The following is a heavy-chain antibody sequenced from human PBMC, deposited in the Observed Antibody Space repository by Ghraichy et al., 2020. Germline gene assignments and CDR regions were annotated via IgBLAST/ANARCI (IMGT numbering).Heavy chain of an antibody. Sequence: MGWINPNSGGTNYAQKFQGRVTMTRDTSISTAYMELSRLRSDDTAVYYCARGGITGTTYGYWGQGTLVNGSA. CDR3: ARGGITGTTYGY. CDR2: INPNSGGT. J-gene: IGHJ4*02. V-gene: IGHV1-2*02. D-gene: IGHD1-7*01.